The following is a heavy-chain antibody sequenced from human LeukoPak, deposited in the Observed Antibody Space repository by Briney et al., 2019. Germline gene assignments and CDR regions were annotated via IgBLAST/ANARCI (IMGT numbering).Heavy chain of an antibody. J-gene: IGHJ5*02. CDR2: IYYSGST. V-gene: IGHV4-59*01. Sequence: SETLSLTCTVSGGSISSYYWSWIRQPPAKGLEGIGYIYYSGSTNYNPSLKSRVTISVDTSKNQFSLKLSSVTAADTAVYYCARVGIAAGYNWFDPWGQGTLVTVSS. CDR3: ARVGIAAGYNWFDP. CDR1: GGSISSYY. D-gene: IGHD6-13*01.